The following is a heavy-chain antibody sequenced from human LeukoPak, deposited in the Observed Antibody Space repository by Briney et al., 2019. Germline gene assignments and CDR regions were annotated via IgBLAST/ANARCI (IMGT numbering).Heavy chain of an antibody. CDR2: IHYSGST. CDR3: ARLEEGYGSGRRENYYYYYMDV. D-gene: IGHD3-10*01. J-gene: IGHJ6*03. Sequence: PSETLSLTCTVSGGSISNWSWIRQPPGKGLEWIGYIHYSGSTNYNPSLKSRVTISVDTSKNQFSLKLASVTAADTAVYYCARLEEGYGSGRRENYYYYYMDVWGKGTTVTISS. CDR1: GGSISN. V-gene: IGHV4-59*01.